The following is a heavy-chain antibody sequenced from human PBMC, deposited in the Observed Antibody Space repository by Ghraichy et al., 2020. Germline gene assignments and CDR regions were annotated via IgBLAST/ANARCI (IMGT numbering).Heavy chain of an antibody. CDR3: ATVALGTTDYFDY. D-gene: IGHD7-27*01. J-gene: IGHJ4*02. CDR1: GYTLTELS. Sequence: ASVKVFCKVSGYTLTELSMHWVRQAPGKGLEWMGGFDPEDGETIYAQKFQGRVTMTEDTSTDTAYMELSSLRSEDTAVYYCATVALGTTDYFDYWGQGTLVTVSS. V-gene: IGHV1-24*01. CDR2: FDPEDGET.